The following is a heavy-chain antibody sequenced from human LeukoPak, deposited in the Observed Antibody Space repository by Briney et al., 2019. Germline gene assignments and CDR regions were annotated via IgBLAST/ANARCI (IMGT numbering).Heavy chain of an antibody. CDR3: ARGFGVWWGLPHPYYYYGMDV. CDR2: INHSGST. Sequence: SETLSLTCAVYGGSFSGYYWSWIRQPPGKGLEWIGEINHSGSTNYNPSLKSRVTISVDTSKNQFSLKLSSVTAADTAVYYCARGFGVWWGLPHPYYYYGMDVWGQGTTVTVSS. J-gene: IGHJ6*02. V-gene: IGHV4-34*01. D-gene: IGHD1-26*01. CDR1: GGSFSGYY.